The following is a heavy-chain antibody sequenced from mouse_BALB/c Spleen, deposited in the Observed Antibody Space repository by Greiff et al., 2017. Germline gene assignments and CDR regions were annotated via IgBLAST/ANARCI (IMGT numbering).Heavy chain of an antibody. Sequence: VQLQQSGPELVRPGESVKISCKGSGYTFTDYAMHWVKQSHAKSLEWIGVISIYYDNTNYNQKFKGKATMTVDKSSSTAYMELARLTSEDSAIYYCARDYYGSYYAMDYWGQGTSVTVSS. CDR3: ARDYYGSYYAMDY. CDR2: ISIYYDNT. CDR1: GYTFTDYA. V-gene: IGHV1-67*01. J-gene: IGHJ4*01. D-gene: IGHD1-1*01.